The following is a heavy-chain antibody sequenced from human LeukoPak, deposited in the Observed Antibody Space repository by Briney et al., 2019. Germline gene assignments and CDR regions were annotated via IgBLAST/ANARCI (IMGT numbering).Heavy chain of an antibody. Sequence: PGGSLRLSCAASGFTFSSYAMSWVRQAPGKGLEWVSAISGSGGSTYYADSVKGRFTISRDNSKNTLYLQMNSLRAEDTAVYYCASHTLDSGSYYVGYYYYMDVWGKGTTVTVSS. CDR3: ASHTLDSGSYYVGYYYYMDV. CDR2: ISGSGGST. J-gene: IGHJ6*03. V-gene: IGHV3-23*01. D-gene: IGHD1-26*01. CDR1: GFTFSSYA.